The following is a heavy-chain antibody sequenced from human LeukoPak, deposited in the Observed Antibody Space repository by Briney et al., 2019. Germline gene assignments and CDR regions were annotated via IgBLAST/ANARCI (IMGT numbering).Heavy chain of an antibody. CDR3: AREGGYSYGFDY. CDR1: GFTFSSYS. CDR2: ISSSSSYI. V-gene: IGHV3-21*01. D-gene: IGHD5-18*01. Sequence: GGSLRLSCAASGFTFSSYSMNWVRQAPGKGLEWVSSISSSSSYIYYADSVKGRFAISRDNAKNSLYLQMNSLRAEDTAVYYCAREGGYSYGFDYWGQGTLVTVSS. J-gene: IGHJ4*02.